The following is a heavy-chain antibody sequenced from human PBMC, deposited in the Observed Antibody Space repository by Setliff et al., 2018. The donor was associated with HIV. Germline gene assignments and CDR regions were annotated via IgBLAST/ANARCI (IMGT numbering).Heavy chain of an antibody. CDR2: IIPIFGTA. J-gene: IGHJ3*02. D-gene: IGHD6-13*01. CDR1: GGIFSSYA. V-gene: IGHV1-69*13. CDR3: ARDEGSSRSAFDI. Sequence: SVKVSCKASGGIFSSYAISWVRQAPGQGLEWMGGIIPIFGTANYAQKFQGRVTITADESTSTAYMELSSLRSEDTAVYYCARDEGSSRSAFDIWGQGTMVTVSS.